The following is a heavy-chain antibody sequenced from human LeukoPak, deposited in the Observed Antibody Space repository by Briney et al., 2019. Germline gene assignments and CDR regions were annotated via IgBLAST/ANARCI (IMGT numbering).Heavy chain of an antibody. Sequence: SETLSLTCTVSGGSISSYYWSWIRQPPGKGLEWIGYIYYSGSTNYNPSLKSRVTISVDTSKNQFSLKLSSVTAADTAVYYCARIPGLHLRGVYYYYYYMDVWGKGTTVTVSS. CDR2: IYYSGST. D-gene: IGHD3-10*01. CDR3: ARIPGLHLRGVYYYYYYMDV. CDR1: GGSISSYY. J-gene: IGHJ6*03. V-gene: IGHV4-59*12.